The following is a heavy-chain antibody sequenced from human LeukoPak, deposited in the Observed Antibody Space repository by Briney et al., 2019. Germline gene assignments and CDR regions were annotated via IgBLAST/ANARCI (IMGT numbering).Heavy chain of an antibody. J-gene: IGHJ4*02. CDR2: ISAYNGNT. CDR3: ARDHAYDSSGSSDY. D-gene: IGHD3-22*01. V-gene: IGHV1-18*01. Sequence: ASVKVSCKASGYTFTSYGISWVRQAPGQGLEWMGWISAYNGNTNYAQKLQGRVTMTTDTSTSTAYVELRSLRSDDTAVYYCARDHAYDSSGSSDYWGQGTLVTVSS. CDR1: GYTFTSYG.